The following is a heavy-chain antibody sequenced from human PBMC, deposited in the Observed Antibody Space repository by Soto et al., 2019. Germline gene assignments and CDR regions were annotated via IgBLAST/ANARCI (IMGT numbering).Heavy chain of an antibody. D-gene: IGHD6-19*01. Sequence: QVHLVQSGAEVKRPGSSVKVSCKASGGTFTSFAFSWVRQAPRQGLEWIGVIIPIFDTSTYAQSFQGRLTVTANKSANTVYMELNSLRSADTAIYFCAREPLSGDSGWYTYFDSWGQGTLVTVSS. V-gene: IGHV1-69*06. CDR3: AREPLSGDSGWYTYFDS. J-gene: IGHJ4*02. CDR1: GGTFTSFA. CDR2: IIPIFDTS.